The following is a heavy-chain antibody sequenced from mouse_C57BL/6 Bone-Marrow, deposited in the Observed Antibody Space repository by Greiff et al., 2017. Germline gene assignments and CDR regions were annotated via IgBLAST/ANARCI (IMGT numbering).Heavy chain of an antibody. V-gene: IGHV1-55*01. CDR1: GYTFTSYW. Sequence: VQLQQPGAELVKPGASVKMSCKASGYTFTSYWITWVKQRPGQGLEWIGDIYPGSGSTNYNEKFKSKATLTVDKSSSTAYMQLSSLTSEDSAVYYCARSHAMDYWGQGTSVTVSS. CDR3: ARSHAMDY. CDR2: IYPGSGST. J-gene: IGHJ4*01.